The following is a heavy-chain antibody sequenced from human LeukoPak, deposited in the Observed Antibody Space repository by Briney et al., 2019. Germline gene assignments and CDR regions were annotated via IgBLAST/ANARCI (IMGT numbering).Heavy chain of an antibody. J-gene: IGHJ4*02. D-gene: IGHD2-15*01. CDR1: GFTFSSYA. Sequence: SGGSLRLSCAASGFTFSSYAMSWVRQAPGKGLEWVSAISGSGGSTYYADSVKGRFTISRDNSKNTLYLQMNSLRAEDTAVYYCAKGIFYLLTILRSDYFDYWGQGTLVTVSS. V-gene: IGHV3-23*01. CDR3: AKGIFYLLTILRSDYFDY. CDR2: ISGSGGST.